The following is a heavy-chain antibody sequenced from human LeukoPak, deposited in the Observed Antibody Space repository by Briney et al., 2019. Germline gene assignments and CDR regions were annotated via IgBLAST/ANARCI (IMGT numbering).Heavy chain of an antibody. V-gene: IGHV3-48*03. CDR3: AKEGDYYGSGSYRDGFDI. D-gene: IGHD3-10*01. CDR2: ISSSGSTI. Sequence: GGSLRLSCAASGFTFSSYEMNWVRQAPGKGLEWVSYISSSGSTIYYADSVKGRFTISRDNAKNSLYLQMNSLRAEDMALYYCAKEGDYYGSGSYRDGFDIWGQGTRATVSS. J-gene: IGHJ3*02. CDR1: GFTFSSYE.